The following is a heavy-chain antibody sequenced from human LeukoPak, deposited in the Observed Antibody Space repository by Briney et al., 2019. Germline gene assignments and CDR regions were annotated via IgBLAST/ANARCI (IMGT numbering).Heavy chain of an antibody. CDR2: ISSSSSYI. V-gene: IGHV3-21*04. CDR1: GFTLNTYA. D-gene: IGHD2-15*01. J-gene: IGHJ6*03. Sequence: PGGSLRLSCAASGFTLNTYAMNWVRQAPGNGLGGVSSISSSSSYIYYADSVKGRFTISRDNAKNSLYLQMNSLRAEDTAVYYCATGYCSGGSCPYYYYMDVWGKGTTVTISS. CDR3: ATGYCSGGSCPYYYYMDV.